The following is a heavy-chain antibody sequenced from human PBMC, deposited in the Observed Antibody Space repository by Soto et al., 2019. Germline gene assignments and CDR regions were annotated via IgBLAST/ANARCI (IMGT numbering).Heavy chain of an antibody. CDR1: GGSISSGDYY. Sequence: QVQLQDSGPGLVKPSQTLSLTCTVSGGSISSGDYYWSWVRQPPGKGLEWIGYIYYSGITNYNPSLKSRLTISVDASKNQFSLRLSSVTAADTAVYYCARGVNVGYDFWSGYHNGMDVWGQGTTVTVSS. CDR2: IYYSGIT. D-gene: IGHD3-3*01. CDR3: ARGVNVGYDFWSGYHNGMDV. V-gene: IGHV4-30-4*01. J-gene: IGHJ6*02.